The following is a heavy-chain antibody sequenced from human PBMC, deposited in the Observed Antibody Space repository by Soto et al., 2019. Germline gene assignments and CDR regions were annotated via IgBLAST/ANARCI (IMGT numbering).Heavy chain of an antibody. D-gene: IGHD1-1*01. CDR2: ISAYNGNT. CDR3: AFHLDGWNDSRYFDY. J-gene: IGHJ4*02. Sequence: QVQLVQSGAEVKKPGASVKVSCKASGYTFTSYGISWVRQAPGQGLEWMGWISAYNGNTNYAQKLQGRVTMTTDTSTSTAYMELRSMRSDDTAVYYCAFHLDGWNDSRYFDYWGQGTLVTVSS. CDR1: GYTFTSYG. V-gene: IGHV1-18*01.